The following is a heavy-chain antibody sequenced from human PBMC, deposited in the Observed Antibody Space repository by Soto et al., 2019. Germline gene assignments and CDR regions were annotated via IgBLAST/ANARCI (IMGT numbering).Heavy chain of an antibody. CDR1: GFTFSGSA. D-gene: IGHD4-17*01. CDR2: IRSKANSYAT. CDR3: TRWIDTGTTASYGC. J-gene: IGHJ4*02. V-gene: IGHV3-73*01. Sequence: GGSLRLSCAASGFTFSGSAMHWVRQASGKGLEWVGRIRSKANSYATAYAASVKGRFTISRDDSKNTAYLQMNSLKTEDTAVLYLTRWIDTGTTASYGCWGQGTPVPVSS.